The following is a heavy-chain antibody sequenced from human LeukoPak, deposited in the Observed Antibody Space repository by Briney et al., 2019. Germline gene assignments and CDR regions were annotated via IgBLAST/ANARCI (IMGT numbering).Heavy chain of an antibody. J-gene: IGHJ4*02. CDR3: ARPIIAAAEIGDY. CDR1: GFTFSSYA. D-gene: IGHD6-13*01. V-gene: IGHV3-30*04. Sequence: GGSLRLSCAASGFTFSSYAMHWVRQAPGKGLEWVVVISYDGSNKYYADSVKGRFTISRDNSKNTLYLQMNSLRAEDTAVYYCARPIIAAAEIGDYWGQGTLVTVSS. CDR2: ISYDGSNK.